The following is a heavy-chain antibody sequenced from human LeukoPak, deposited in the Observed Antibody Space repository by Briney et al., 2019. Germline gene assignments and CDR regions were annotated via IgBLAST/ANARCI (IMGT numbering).Heavy chain of an antibody. V-gene: IGHV5-10-1*01. CDR3: ARLTKSGYCSSTSCYD. J-gene: IGHJ4*02. CDR1: GYSVTSYW. CDR2: IDPSDSYT. Sequence: GESLKISCKGSGYSVTSYWISWVRQMPGKSLEWMGRIDPSDSYTNYSPSFQGHVTISADKSISTAYMQWSSLKASDTAMYYCARLTKSGYCSSTSCYDWGQGTLVTVSS. D-gene: IGHD2-2*01.